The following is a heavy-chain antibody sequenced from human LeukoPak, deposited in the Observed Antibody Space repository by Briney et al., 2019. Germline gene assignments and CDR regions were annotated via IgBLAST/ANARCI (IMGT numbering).Heavy chain of an antibody. D-gene: IGHD2-2*01. Sequence: SVKVSCKASGGTFSSYAISWVRQDPGQGLEWMAGIIPIFGTANYAQTFQGRVTITADESTSTAYMELSSLRSEDTAVYYCARDWGYIVVVPAASVEAFDIWGQGTMVTVSS. CDR2: IIPIFGTA. J-gene: IGHJ3*02. CDR1: GGTFSSYA. V-gene: IGHV1-69*13. CDR3: ARDWGYIVVVPAASVEAFDI.